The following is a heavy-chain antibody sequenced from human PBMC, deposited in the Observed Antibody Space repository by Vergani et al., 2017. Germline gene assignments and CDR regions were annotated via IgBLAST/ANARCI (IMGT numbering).Heavy chain of an antibody. Sequence: EVQLVESGGGVVRPGGSLRLSCAASGFTFDDYGMSWVRQAPGKGLEWVSGINWNGGSTGYADSVKGRFTISRDNSKNMLYLQMNSLRAEDTAVYYCARLSYDTTPYLQGGYDCWGQGTLVTV. CDR1: GFTFDDYG. CDR2: INWNGGST. V-gene: IGHV3-20*04. J-gene: IGHJ4*02. CDR3: ARLSYDTTPYLQGGYDC. D-gene: IGHD3-22*01.